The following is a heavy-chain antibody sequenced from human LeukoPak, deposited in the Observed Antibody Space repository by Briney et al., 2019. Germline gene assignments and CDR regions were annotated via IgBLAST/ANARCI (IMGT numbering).Heavy chain of an antibody. J-gene: IGHJ4*02. CDR2: IYYSGST. D-gene: IGHD2-15*01. CDR3: ARDLGGGSCYFDY. Sequence: PSETLSLACTVSGGSISSGEYYWSWIRQPPGKGLEWIGYIYYSGSTYYNPSLKSRVTISVDTSKNQFSLKLSSVTAADTAVYYCARDLGGGSCYFDYWGQGTLVTVSS. V-gene: IGHV4-30-4*01. CDR1: GGSISSGEYY.